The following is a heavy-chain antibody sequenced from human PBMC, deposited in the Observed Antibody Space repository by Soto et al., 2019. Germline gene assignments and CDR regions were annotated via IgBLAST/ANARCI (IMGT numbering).Heavy chain of an antibody. J-gene: IGHJ4*01. CDR3: AHSRGTVWLGELVSETIDY. D-gene: IGHD3-10*01. CDR1: GFTLTRSGVG. Sequence: QITLKESGPTVVTPTQNLTLTCTVSGFTLTRSGVGVAWIRQPPGRALEWRGIIYWNDNKNYSPSLRGRIRISKDTPQKQVVLTMSNMDPVDTATYFCAHSRGTVWLGELVSETIDYWGRGTLVTVSA. CDR2: IYWNDNK. V-gene: IGHV2-5*01.